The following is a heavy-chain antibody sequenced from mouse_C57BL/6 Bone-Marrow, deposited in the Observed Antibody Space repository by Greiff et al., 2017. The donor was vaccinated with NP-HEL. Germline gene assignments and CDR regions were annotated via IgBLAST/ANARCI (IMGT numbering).Heavy chain of an antibody. CDR3: ARGLRDD. V-gene: IGHV1-55*01. CDR1: GYTFTSYW. CDR2: IYPGSGST. Sequence: QVHVKQPGAELVKPGASVKMSCKASGYTFTSYWITWVKQRPGQGLEWIGDIYPGSGSTNYNEKFKSKATLTVDTSSSTAYMQLSSLTSEDSAVYYCARGLRDDWGQGTTLTVSS. J-gene: IGHJ2*01.